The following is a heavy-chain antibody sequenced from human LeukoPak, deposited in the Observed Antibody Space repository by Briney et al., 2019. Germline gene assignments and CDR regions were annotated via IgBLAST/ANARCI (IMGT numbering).Heavy chain of an antibody. CDR2: IYTSGST. D-gene: IGHD1-26*01. V-gene: IGHV4-61*02. CDR3: ARGEWELLG. Sequence: SQTLSLTCTVSGGSISSGSYYWSWIRQPAGKGLGWIGRIYTSGSTNYNPSLKSRVTISVDTSKNQFSLKLSSVTAADTAVYYCARGEWELLGWGQGTLVTVSS. CDR1: GGSISSGSYY. J-gene: IGHJ4*02.